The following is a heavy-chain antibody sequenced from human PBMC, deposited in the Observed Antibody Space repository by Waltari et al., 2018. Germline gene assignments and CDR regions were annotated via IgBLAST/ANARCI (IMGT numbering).Heavy chain of an antibody. CDR2: ISGSGGRT. D-gene: IGHD3-16*01. Sequence: EVQLLESGGGLVQPGGSLRLSCAVSGFPFSNYAMSWVRQAPGNGLEWVSSISGSGGRTYYADSVKGRFTISRDNSKNTLHLQINSLRAEDTAVYYCAKGSGDIIPRYYYYGMDVWGHGTTVTVSS. V-gene: IGHV3-23*01. J-gene: IGHJ6*02. CDR1: GFPFSNYA. CDR3: AKGSGDIIPRYYYYGMDV.